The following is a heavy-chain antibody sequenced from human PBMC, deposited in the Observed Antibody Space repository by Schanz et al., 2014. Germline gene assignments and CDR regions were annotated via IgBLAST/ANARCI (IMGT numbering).Heavy chain of an antibody. CDR1: GFTFSTSA. J-gene: IGHJ4*02. CDR3: AKSYDTSGYSGFDY. CDR2: IRYDGSNK. V-gene: IGHV3-30*02. D-gene: IGHD3-22*01. Sequence: VQLVESGGGLVEPGGSLRLSCEASGFTFSTSAMSWVRQAPGKGLEWVAFIRYDGSNKYYADSVKGRFTISRDNSKNTLYLQMNSLRTEDTAVYFCAKSYDTSGYSGFDYWGQGTLVTVSS.